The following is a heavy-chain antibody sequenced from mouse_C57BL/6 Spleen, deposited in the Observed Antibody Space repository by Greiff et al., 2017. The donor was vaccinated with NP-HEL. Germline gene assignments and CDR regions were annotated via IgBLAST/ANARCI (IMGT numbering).Heavy chain of an antibody. V-gene: IGHV1-74*01. D-gene: IGHD1-1*01. J-gene: IGHJ3*01. Sequence: QVQLQQPGAVLVKPGASVKVSCKASGYTFTSYWMHWVKQRPGQGLEWIGRIHPSDSDTNYNQKFKGKATLTVDKSSSTAYMQLSSLTSEDSAVYYCASIYYYGSSSSWFAYWGQGTLVTVSA. CDR1: GYTFTSYW. CDR2: IHPSDSDT. CDR3: ASIYYYGSSSSWFAY.